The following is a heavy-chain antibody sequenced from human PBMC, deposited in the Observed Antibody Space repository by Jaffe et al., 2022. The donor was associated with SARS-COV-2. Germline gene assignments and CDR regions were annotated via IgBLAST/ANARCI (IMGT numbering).Heavy chain of an antibody. CDR3: ARVSPRGYEYSSRTIDY. V-gene: IGHV4-34*01. CDR2: INHSGST. CDR1: GGSFSGYY. J-gene: IGHJ4*02. Sequence: QVQLQQWGAGLLKPSETLSLTCAVYGGSFSGYYWSWIRQPPGKGLEWIGEINHSGSTNYNPSLKSRVTISVDTSKNQFSLKRSSVTAADTAVYYCARVSPRGYEYSSRTIDYWGQGTLVTVSS. D-gene: IGHD6-6*01.